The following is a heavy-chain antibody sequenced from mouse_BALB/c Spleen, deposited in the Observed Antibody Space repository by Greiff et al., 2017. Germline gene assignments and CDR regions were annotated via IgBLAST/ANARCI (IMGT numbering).Heavy chain of an antibody. CDR3: ASPYYGSSPSWFAY. V-gene: IGHV5-17*02. CDR1: GFTFSSFG. CDR2: ISSGSSTI. Sequence: EVQGVESGGGLVQPGGSRKLSCAASGFTFSSFGMHWVRQAPEKGLEWVAYISSGSSTIYYADTVKGRFTISRDNPKNTLFLQMTSLRSEDTAMYYCASPYYGSSPSWFAYWGQGTLVTVSA. D-gene: IGHD1-1*01. J-gene: IGHJ3*01.